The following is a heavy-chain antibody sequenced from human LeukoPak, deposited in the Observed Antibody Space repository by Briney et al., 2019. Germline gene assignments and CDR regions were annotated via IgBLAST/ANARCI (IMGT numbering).Heavy chain of an antibody. V-gene: IGHV4-59*01. J-gene: IGHJ4*02. CDR2: IYYSGST. D-gene: IGHD6-13*01. CDR3: ALVSSWYSY. Sequence: SETLSLTCTVSGGSISSYYWSWIRQPPGKGLEWIGYIYYSGSTNYDPSLKSRVTISVDTSKNQFSLKLSSVTAADTAVYYCALVSSWYSYWGQGTLVTVSS. CDR1: GGSISSYY.